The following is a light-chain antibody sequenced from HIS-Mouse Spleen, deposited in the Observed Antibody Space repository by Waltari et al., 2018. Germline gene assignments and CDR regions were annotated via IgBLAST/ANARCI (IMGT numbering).Light chain of an antibody. CDR2: RNN. V-gene: IGLV1-47*01. CDR1: SSNFGRHY. Sequence: QSVLTQPPSASGTPGQRVTTSCSGSSSNFGRHYVEWYHQLPGPAPNPLIYRNNQRPSGVPDRFSGSKSGTSASLAISGLRSEDEADYYCAAWDDSLSGPWVFGGGTKLTVL. J-gene: IGLJ3*02. CDR3: AAWDDSLSGPWV.